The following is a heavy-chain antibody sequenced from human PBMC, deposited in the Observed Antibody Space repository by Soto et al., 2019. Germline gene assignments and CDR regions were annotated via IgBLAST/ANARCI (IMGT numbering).Heavy chain of an antibody. CDR1: GGTFSSYT. Sequence: SVKVSCKASGGTFSSYTISWVRQAPGQGLEWMGRIIPILGIANYAQKFQGRVTITADKSTSTAYMELSSLRSEDTAVYYCARLVVVRGVIHHKDYGMDVWGQGTTVTVSS. J-gene: IGHJ6*02. D-gene: IGHD3-10*01. V-gene: IGHV1-69*02. CDR2: IIPILGIA. CDR3: ARLVVVRGVIHHKDYGMDV.